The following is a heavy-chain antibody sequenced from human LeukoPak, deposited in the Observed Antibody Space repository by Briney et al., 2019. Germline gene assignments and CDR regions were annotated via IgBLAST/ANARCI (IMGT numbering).Heavy chain of an antibody. V-gene: IGHV3-23*01. CDR2: IIGSSGAT. CDR1: GFSFNNYA. D-gene: IGHD5-12*01. Sequence: PGGSLRLSCAPSGFSFNNYAMSWVRQAPGKGLEWVSLIIGSSGATFYADSVKGRFTISRDNSKNTLYLQMNSLRAEDTAVYFCAKGAYDYVEMGYFDNWGQGTLVTVSS. CDR3: AKGAYDYVEMGYFDN. J-gene: IGHJ4*02.